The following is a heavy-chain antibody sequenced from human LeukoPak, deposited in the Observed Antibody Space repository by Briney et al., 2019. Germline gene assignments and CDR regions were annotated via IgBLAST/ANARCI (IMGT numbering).Heavy chain of an antibody. V-gene: IGHV3-66*01. CDR2: IYSGGST. J-gene: IGHJ4*02. Sequence: GGSLRLSCAASGFTVSSNYMSWVRQAPGKGLEWVSVIYSGGSTYYADSVKGRFTISRDNSKNTLYLQMNSLRAEDTAVYYCARDCSGGSCYGAAFDYWGQGTLVTVSS. CDR3: ARDCSGGSCYGAAFDY. D-gene: IGHD2-15*01. CDR1: GFTVSSNY.